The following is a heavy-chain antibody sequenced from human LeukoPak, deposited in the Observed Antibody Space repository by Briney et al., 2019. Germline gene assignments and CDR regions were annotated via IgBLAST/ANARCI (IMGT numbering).Heavy chain of an antibody. Sequence: GGSLRLSCAASGFTFSSHSMNWVRQAPGKGLEWVASISSSSSYIYYADSVKGRFTISRDNAKNSLYLQMNSLRAEDTAVYYCARDSDILTGYSADFDYWGQGTLVTVSS. V-gene: IGHV3-21*01. CDR2: ISSSSSYI. CDR3: ARDSDILTGYSADFDY. D-gene: IGHD3-9*01. J-gene: IGHJ4*02. CDR1: GFTFSSHS.